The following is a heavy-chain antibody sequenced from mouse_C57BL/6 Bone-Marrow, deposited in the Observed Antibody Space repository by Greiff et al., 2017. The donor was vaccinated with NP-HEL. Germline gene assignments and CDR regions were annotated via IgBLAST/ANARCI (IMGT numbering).Heavy chain of an antibody. CDR2: IYPGSGST. CDR3: AKREYGSSFFDY. Sequence: VQLQQSGAELVKPGASVKMSCKASGYTFTSYWITWVKQRPGQGLEWIGDIYPGSGSTNYNEKFKSKATLTVDPSSSPAYMQLSSLTSEDSAVYYCAKREYGSSFFDYWGQGTTLTVSS. J-gene: IGHJ2*01. V-gene: IGHV1-55*01. D-gene: IGHD1-1*01. CDR1: GYTFTSYW.